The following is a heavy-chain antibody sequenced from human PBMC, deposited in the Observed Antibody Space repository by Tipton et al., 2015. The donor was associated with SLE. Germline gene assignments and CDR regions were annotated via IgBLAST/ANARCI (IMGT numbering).Heavy chain of an antibody. CDR3: ARGPYGAAASYDY. CDR1: GGSITGSGYW. J-gene: IGHJ4*02. Sequence: TLSLTCTVSGGSITGSGYWWGWIRQPPGEALQWIGSIFHSGRTSSGRTYYTPSLKSRVTISLDTSKTQFSLRLTSVSPADTAVYFCARGPYGAAASYDYWGQGTLVTVSS. CDR2: IFHSGRTSSGRT. V-gene: IGHV4-39*07. D-gene: IGHD6-13*01.